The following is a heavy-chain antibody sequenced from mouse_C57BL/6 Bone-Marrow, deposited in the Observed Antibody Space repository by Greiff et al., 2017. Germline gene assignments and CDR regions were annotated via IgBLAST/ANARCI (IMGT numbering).Heavy chain of an antibody. Sequence: EVQLVESGGGLVKPGGSLKLSCAASGFTFSDYGMHWVRQAPEKGLEWVAYISGGSSTIYYADTVKGRFTISRANAKNTLFLQMTSLRSEDTAMDYCARRNDDGFAYWGQGTLVTVSA. CDR1: GFTFSDYG. D-gene: IGHD2-4*01. J-gene: IGHJ3*01. V-gene: IGHV5-17*01. CDR2: ISGGSSTI. CDR3: ARRNDDGFAY.